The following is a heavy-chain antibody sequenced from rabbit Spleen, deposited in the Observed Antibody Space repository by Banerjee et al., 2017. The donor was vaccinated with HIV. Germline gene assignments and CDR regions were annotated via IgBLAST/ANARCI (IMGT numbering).Heavy chain of an antibody. Sequence: QEQLEESGGDLVQPEGSLTLTCKASGFSFSSSDYMCWVRQAPGKGLEWIACIDTGSSDSTYFASWAKGRFSCSKTSSTTVTLQMTSLTAADTATYFCARDTSSSFSSYGMDLWGPGTLVTVS. CDR1: GFSFSSSDY. D-gene: IGHD1-1*01. CDR2: IDTGSSDST. V-gene: IGHV1S45*01. J-gene: IGHJ6*01. CDR3: ARDTSSSFSSYGMDL.